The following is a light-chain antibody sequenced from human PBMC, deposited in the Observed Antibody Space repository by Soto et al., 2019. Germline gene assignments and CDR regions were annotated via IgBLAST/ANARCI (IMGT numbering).Light chain of an antibody. CDR2: DVT. CDR1: TRDVGGYKF. V-gene: IGLV2-11*01. Sequence: QSALTQPRSVSGSPGQSVTIPCTGITRDVGGYKFVAWHQQQPGKAPKLLIYDVTKRPSGVPDRFSGSQSGNTASLTISGLQPEDEADYYCSSYAGNYIYVFAGGTQLTVL. J-gene: IGLJ7*01. CDR3: SSYAGNYIYV.